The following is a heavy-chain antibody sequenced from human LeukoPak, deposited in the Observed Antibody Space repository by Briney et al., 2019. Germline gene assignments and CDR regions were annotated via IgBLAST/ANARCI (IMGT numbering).Heavy chain of an antibody. D-gene: IGHD2-15*01. Sequence: EPGGSLRLSCEASTFNFGLYVMTWARQAPGKGLEWVSGISGGGLSTYYTDSVKCRFTISRENSKNTLYLEMTRLRTEDTAVYFCGRGGSTRAQAFDVWGQGTMVTVSS. V-gene: IGHV3-23*01. J-gene: IGHJ3*01. CDR3: GRGGSTRAQAFDV. CDR2: ISGGGLST. CDR1: TFNFGLYV.